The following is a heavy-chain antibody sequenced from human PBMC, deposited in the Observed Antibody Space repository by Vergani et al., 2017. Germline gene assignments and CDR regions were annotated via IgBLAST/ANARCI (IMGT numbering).Heavy chain of an antibody. CDR3: ASVYCGGDCHYDY. D-gene: IGHD2-21*01. V-gene: IGHV4-59*01. CDR1: GGSISSYY. Sequence: QVQLQESGPGLVKPSETLSLTCTVSGGSISSYYWCWIRQPPGKGMEWVGYIYYSGSTNYNPSLKSRVTISVDTSKNQFSLKLSSVTAADTAVYYCASVYCGGDCHYDYGGQGTLVTVSS. J-gene: IGHJ4*02. CDR2: IYYSGST.